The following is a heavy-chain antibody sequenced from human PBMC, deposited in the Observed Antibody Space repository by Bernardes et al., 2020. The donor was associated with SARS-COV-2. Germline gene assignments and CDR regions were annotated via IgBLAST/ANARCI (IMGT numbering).Heavy chain of an antibody. Sequence: SETLSLTRTVSGGSISSYYWSWIRQPAGKGLEWIGRIYTSGSTNYNPSLKSRVTMSVDTSKNQFSLKLSSVTAADTAVYYCARGRYYYDSSGYYLDYWGQGTLLTVSS. CDR3: ARGRYYYDSSGYYLDY. D-gene: IGHD3-22*01. V-gene: IGHV4-4*07. CDR2: IYTSGST. CDR1: GGSISSYY. J-gene: IGHJ4*02.